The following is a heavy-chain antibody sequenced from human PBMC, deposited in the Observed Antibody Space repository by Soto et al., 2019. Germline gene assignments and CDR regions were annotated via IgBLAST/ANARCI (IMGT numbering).Heavy chain of an antibody. V-gene: IGHV4-30-4*01. J-gene: IGHJ6*02. CDR2: KYYSGAT. CDR3: ARGRPNYFYYGLDV. CDR1: GGSIKSDYY. Sequence: SETLSLTCTVSGGSIKSDYYWAWVRQPPGGGLQWMGYKYYSGATDSDPSLEARVSFSVDTSKNQFFLNLTSVTVADTAVYYCARGRPNYFYYGLDVWRPGIPVTVSS.